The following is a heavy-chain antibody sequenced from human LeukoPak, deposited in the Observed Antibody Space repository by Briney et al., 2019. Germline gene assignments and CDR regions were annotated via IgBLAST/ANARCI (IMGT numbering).Heavy chain of an antibody. CDR3: AREGYYEGAGSYGPDY. J-gene: IGHJ4*02. D-gene: IGHD3-10*01. CDR2: IRQDGGEK. V-gene: IGHV3-7*01. Sequence: GGSLRLSCAASGFTFSSYSMNWVRQAPGKGLEWVATIRQDGGEKYLLDSVKGRFTIARDNAKNSLYLEMSSLRDEDTAVYYCAREGYYEGAGSYGPDYWGQGTLVTVSS. CDR1: GFTFSSYS.